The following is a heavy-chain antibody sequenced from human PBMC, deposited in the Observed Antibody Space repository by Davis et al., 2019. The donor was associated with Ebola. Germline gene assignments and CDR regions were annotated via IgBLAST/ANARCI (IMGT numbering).Heavy chain of an antibody. V-gene: IGHV3-23*01. D-gene: IGHD1-26*01. CDR1: GFTFSSYD. CDR2: ISGSGDTI. Sequence: GGSLRLSCAASGFTFSSYDMTWVRQAPGKGLEWVSGISGSGDTISYADSVKGRFAISRDNAKNSLYLQMNSLTDEDTAVYYCARDPGSTYYGAYFDYWGQGTLVTVSA. J-gene: IGHJ4*02. CDR3: ARDPGSTYYGAYFDY.